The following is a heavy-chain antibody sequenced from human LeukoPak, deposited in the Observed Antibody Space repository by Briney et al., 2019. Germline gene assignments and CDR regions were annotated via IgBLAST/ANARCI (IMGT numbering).Heavy chain of an antibody. CDR1: GFTFDDYG. CDR3: ARGVNYYGSGSPGNYYYMDV. V-gene: IGHV3-21*01. CDR2: ISSSSSYI. Sequence: GGSLRLSCAASGFTFDDYGMSWVRHAPGKGLEWVSSISSSSSYIYYADSVKGRFTISRDNAKNSLYLQMNSLRAEDTAVYYCARGVNYYGSGSPGNYYYMDVWGKGTTVTVSS. J-gene: IGHJ6*03. D-gene: IGHD3-10*01.